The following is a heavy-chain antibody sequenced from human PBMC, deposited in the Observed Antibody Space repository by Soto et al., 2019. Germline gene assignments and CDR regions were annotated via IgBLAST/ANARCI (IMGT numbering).Heavy chain of an antibody. CDR2: INPNSGGT. J-gene: IGHJ4*02. CDR3: ARGRTIVRGVAFDY. Sequence: DSVKVSCKASGYTFTGYYMHWVRQAPGQGLEWMGWINPNSGGTNYAQKFQGWVTMTRDTSISTAYMELSRLRSDDTAVYYCARGRTIVRGVAFDYWGQGNLVNVS. D-gene: IGHD3-10*01. CDR1: GYTFTGYY. V-gene: IGHV1-2*04.